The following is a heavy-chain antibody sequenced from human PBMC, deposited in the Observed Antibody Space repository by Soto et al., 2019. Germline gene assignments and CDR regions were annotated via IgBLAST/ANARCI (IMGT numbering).Heavy chain of an antibody. CDR1: GGSISSSSYY. CDR2: MFYSGSA. CDR3: ARHLTYCSAGSCYSDFPYYGMDV. D-gene: IGHD2-15*01. J-gene: IGHJ6*02. Sequence: QLQLQESGPGLVKTSETLSLTCTVSGGSISSSSYYWGWIRQPPGKGLEWIGRMFYSGSAYNNPSLKRRVTISVYTSKNQFSLTLSSLTAADTAVYYCARHLTYCSAGSCYSDFPYYGMDVSGQGTTVTVSS. V-gene: IGHV4-39*01.